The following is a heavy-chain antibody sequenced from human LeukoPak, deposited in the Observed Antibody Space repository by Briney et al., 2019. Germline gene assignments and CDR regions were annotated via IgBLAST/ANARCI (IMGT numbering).Heavy chain of an antibody. Sequence: SETLSLTCTVSGGSISSYYWSWIRQPPGKGLEWIGYIYYSGSTNYNPSLKSRVTISVDTSKNQFSLKLSSVTAADTAVYYCARDKGSIATAGPLYYYYYYGMDVWGQGTTVTVSS. V-gene: IGHV4-59*12. CDR2: IYYSGST. D-gene: IGHD6-13*01. J-gene: IGHJ6*02. CDR3: ARDKGSIATAGPLYYYYYYGMDV. CDR1: GGSISSYY.